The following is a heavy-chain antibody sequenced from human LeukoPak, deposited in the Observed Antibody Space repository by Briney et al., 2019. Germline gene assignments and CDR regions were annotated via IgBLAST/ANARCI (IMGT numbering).Heavy chain of an antibody. J-gene: IGHJ4*02. Sequence: GGSLRLSCAASGFNFRNYGMHWVRQAPGKGLEWVAVIWYDGSNKYYVDSVKGRFTISRDNSKNTLYLQMNSLRAEDTAVYYCAKGLVAGTEGGDYWGQGTLVTVSS. CDR1: GFNFRNYG. CDR2: IWYDGSNK. D-gene: IGHD6-19*01. V-gene: IGHV3-30*02. CDR3: AKGLVAGTEGGDY.